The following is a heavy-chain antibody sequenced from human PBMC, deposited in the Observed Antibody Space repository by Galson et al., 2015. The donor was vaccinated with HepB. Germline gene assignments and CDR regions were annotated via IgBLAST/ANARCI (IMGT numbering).Heavy chain of an antibody. V-gene: IGHV3-30*03. CDR3: AFLGNSGSYLAVFDI. CDR1: GFTFSSYG. D-gene: IGHD1-26*01. Sequence: SLRLSCAASGFTFSSYGMHWVRQAPGKGLEWVALISYDGSNKKYVDSVKGRFTISRDNSKNTLYLQMNSVRAEDTAVYYCAFLGNSGSYLAVFDIWGQGTRVTVSS. CDR2: ISYDGSNK. J-gene: IGHJ3*02.